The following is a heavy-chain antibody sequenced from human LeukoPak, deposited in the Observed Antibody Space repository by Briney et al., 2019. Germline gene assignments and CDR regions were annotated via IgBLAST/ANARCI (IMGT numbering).Heavy chain of an antibody. D-gene: IGHD3-22*01. Sequence: SETPSLTCAVYGGSFSGYYWSWIRQPPGKGLEWIGEINHSGSTNYNPSLKSRVTISVDTSKNQFSLKLSSVTAADTAVYYCARRYMIVVGRAFDIWGQGTMVTVSS. CDR1: GGSFSGYY. J-gene: IGHJ3*02. CDR2: INHSGST. CDR3: ARRYMIVVGRAFDI. V-gene: IGHV4-34*01.